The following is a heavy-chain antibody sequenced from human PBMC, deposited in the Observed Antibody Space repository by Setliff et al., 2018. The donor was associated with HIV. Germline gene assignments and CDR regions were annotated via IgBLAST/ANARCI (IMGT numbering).Heavy chain of an antibody. CDR3: ARGPRCTNGVCYYYFDY. V-gene: IGHV1-2*06. CDR2: INPNSGGT. J-gene: IGHJ4*02. CDR1: GYTFTGYY. D-gene: IGHD2-8*01. Sequence: ASVKVSCKASGYTFTGYYMHWVRQAPGQGLEWMGRINPNSGGTNYAQKFQGRVTMTRDTSISTVYMELSRLRSDDTAVYYCARGPRCTNGVCYYYFDYWGQGTLVTVSS.